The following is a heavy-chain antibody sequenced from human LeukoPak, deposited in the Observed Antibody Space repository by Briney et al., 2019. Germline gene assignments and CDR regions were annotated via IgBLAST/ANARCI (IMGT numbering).Heavy chain of an antibody. Sequence: SEALSLTCTVSGGSISDSYWSWIRQPPGKGLEWIGYIHYSGSTNYNPSLKSRGTISVDTSKSQLSLKLSSVTVADTAVYYCARVAGDNSLDHWGQGTLVTVSS. J-gene: IGHJ4*02. CDR1: GGSISDSY. D-gene: IGHD3-16*01. V-gene: IGHV4-59*01. CDR3: ARVAGDNSLDH. CDR2: IHYSGST.